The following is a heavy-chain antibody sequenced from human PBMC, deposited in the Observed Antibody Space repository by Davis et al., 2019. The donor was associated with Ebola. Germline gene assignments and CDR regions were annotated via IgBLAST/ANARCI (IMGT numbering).Heavy chain of an antibody. V-gene: IGHV4-34*01. CDR1: GGSFSDYY. CDR2: INHSGST. CDR3: ALVGPYYYSMDV. Sequence: SETLSLTCAVYGGSFSDYYWSWIRQPPGKGLEWIGEINHSGSTNYNPSLKSRVTISVDTSKNQFSLKLSSVTAADTAVYYCALVGPYYYSMDVWGKGTTVTVSS. J-gene: IGHJ6*03.